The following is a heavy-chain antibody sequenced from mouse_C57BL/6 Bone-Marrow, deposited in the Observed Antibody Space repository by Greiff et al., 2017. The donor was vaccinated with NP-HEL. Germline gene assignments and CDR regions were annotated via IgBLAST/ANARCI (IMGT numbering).Heavy chain of an antibody. CDR2: IDPETGGT. Sequence: VQLKESGAELVRPGASVTLSCKASGYTFTDYEMHWVKQTPVHGLEWIGAIDPETGGTAYNQKFKGKAILTADKSSSTAYMELRSLTSEDSAVYYCTRGDLDYWGQGTSVTVSS. CDR1: GYTFTDYE. CDR3: TRGDLDY. J-gene: IGHJ4*01. V-gene: IGHV1-15*01.